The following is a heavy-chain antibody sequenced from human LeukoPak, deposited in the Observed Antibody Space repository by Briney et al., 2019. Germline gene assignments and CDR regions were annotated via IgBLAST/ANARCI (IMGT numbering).Heavy chain of an antibody. J-gene: IGHJ4*02. D-gene: IGHD3-10*01. CDR3: ARVVGYYFDY. CDR1: GGSISSSSYY. CDR2: IYYSGST. Sequence: PSETLSLTCTVSGGSISSSSYYWGWIRQPPGKGLEWIGSIYYSGSTYYNPSLKSRVTISVDTSKNQFSLKPSSVTAADTAVYYCARVVGYYFDYWGQGTLVTVSS. V-gene: IGHV4-39*07.